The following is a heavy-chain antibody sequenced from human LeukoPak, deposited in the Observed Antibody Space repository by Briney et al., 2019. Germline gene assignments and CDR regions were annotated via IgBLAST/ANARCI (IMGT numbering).Heavy chain of an antibody. Sequence: GGSLRLSCAASGFTFSSYAMSWVRQAPGKGLEWVSGISWNSGSIGYADSVKGRFTISRDNAKNSLYLQMNSLRAEDTALYYCAKDRSGYGEDSLDYWGQGTLVTVSS. CDR3: AKDRSGYGEDSLDY. D-gene: IGHD5-12*01. J-gene: IGHJ4*02. CDR2: ISWNSGSI. CDR1: GFTFSSYA. V-gene: IGHV3-9*01.